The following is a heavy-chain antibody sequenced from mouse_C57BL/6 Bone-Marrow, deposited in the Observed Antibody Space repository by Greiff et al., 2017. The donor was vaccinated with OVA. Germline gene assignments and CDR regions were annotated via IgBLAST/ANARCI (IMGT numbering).Heavy chain of an antibody. CDR3: AKDWDYYGRYFDV. V-gene: IGHV2-4*01. J-gene: IGHJ1*03. CDR2: IWSGGST. D-gene: IGHD1-1*01. CDR1: GFSLTSYG. Sequence: QVQLQQSGPGLVQPSQSLSITCTVSGFSLTSYGVHWVRQPPGKGLEWLGVIWSGGSTDYNAAFISRLGISKDNSKSQVFFKMNSLQADDTAIYYCAKDWDYYGRYFDVWGTGTTVTVSS.